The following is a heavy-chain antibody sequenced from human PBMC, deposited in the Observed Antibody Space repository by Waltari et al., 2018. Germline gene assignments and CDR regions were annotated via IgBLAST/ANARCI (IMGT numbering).Heavy chain of an antibody. D-gene: IGHD3-22*01. CDR2: ILPLVGTN. CDR1: GDTFRRYA. CDR3: ARSYYYDRRANYPSLGAFDS. V-gene: IGHV1-69*12. Sequence: QVQLVQSGAEVKQPGSSMKVSCKASGDTFRRYAISWVRQAPGQGLEWVGGILPLVGTNNYDQKVQGRATMTADEPTGTAYVELRSLKSEDTAVYFCARSYYYDRRANYPSLGAFDSWGQGTLVTVAS. J-gene: IGHJ4*02.